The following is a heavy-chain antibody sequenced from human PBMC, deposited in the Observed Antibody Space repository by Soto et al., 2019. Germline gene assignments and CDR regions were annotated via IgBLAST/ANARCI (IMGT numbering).Heavy chain of an antibody. CDR3: ARRYDYDVWSGNYYGMDV. V-gene: IGHV5-51*01. D-gene: IGHD3-3*01. Sequence: GQSLKISCKGSGDRLTSYWIGSVRQMHEKGLEWMGIIYPGDSDTRYSPSFQGQLTISADKSSSTAYLQWSSLKASDTAMYYCARRYDYDVWSGNYYGMDVWGQGTTVTVSS. J-gene: IGHJ6*02. CDR2: IYPGDSDT. CDR1: GDRLTSYW.